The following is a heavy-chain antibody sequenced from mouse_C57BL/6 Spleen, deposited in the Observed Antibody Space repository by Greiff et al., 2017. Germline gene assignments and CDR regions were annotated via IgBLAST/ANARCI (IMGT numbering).Heavy chain of an antibody. Sequence: EVKVVESGGDLVKPGGSLKLSCAASGFTFSSYGMSWVRQTPDKRLEWVATISSGGSYTYYPDSVKGRFTISRDNAKNTLYLQMSSLKSEDTAMYYCARHDYYGSSFYYYAMDYWGQGTSVTVSS. D-gene: IGHD1-1*01. CDR3: ARHDYYGSSFYYYAMDY. CDR2: ISSGGSYT. V-gene: IGHV5-6*01. CDR1: GFTFSSYG. J-gene: IGHJ4*01.